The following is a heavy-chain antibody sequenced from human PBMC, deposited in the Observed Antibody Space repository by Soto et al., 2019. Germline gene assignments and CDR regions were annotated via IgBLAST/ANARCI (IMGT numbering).Heavy chain of an antibody. J-gene: IGHJ6*03. CDR1: GYTFTGCY. CDR2: INPNSGNT. CDR3: ARGPATTVTTIYGYYYYMDV. D-gene: IGHD4-17*01. Sequence: ASVKVSCKASGYTFTGCYMHWVRQAPGQGLEWMGWINPNSGNTGYAQKFQGRVTMTRNTSISTAYMELSSLRSEDTAVHYCARGPATTVTTIYGYYYYMDVWGKGTTVTVSS. V-gene: IGHV1-8*02.